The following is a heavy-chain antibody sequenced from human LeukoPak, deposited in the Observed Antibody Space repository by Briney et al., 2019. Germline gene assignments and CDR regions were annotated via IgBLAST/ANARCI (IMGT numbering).Heavy chain of an antibody. CDR1: GYTFTGYY. CDR2: INPNSGGT. J-gene: IGHJ4*02. Sequence: ASVKVSCKASGYTFTGYYMHWVRQAPRQGLEWMGWINPNSGGTNYAQKFQGRVTMTRDTSISTAYMELSRLRSDDTAVYYCARAGDGYNSPKGDYWGQGTLVTVSS. V-gene: IGHV1-2*02. CDR3: ARAGDGYNSPKGDY. D-gene: IGHD5-12*01.